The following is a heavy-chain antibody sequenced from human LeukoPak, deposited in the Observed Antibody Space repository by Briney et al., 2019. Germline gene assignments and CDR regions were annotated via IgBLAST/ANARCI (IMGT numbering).Heavy chain of an antibody. CDR3: ARGLHFWSGYYGYYFDY. CDR1: GGSISSYY. V-gene: IGHV4-59*01. J-gene: IGHJ4*02. CDR2: IYYSGST. Sequence: SETLSLTCTVSGGSISSYYWSWIRQPPGKGLEWIGYIYYSGSTNYNPSLKSRVTISVDTSKNQFSLKLSSVIAADTAVYYCARGLHFWSGYYGYYFDYWGQGTLVTVSS. D-gene: IGHD3-3*02.